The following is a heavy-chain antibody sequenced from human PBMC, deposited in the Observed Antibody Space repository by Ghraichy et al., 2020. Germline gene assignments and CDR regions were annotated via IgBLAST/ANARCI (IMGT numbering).Heavy chain of an antibody. D-gene: IGHD4-17*01. CDR1: GFTFSSYA. Sequence: GESLNISCAASGFTFSSYAMSWVRQAPGKGLEWVSAISGSGGSTYYADSVKGRFTISRDNSKNTLYLQMNSLRAEDTAVYYCANHYGDYVLFVAFDIWGQGTMVTVSS. J-gene: IGHJ3*02. CDR3: ANHYGDYVLFVAFDI. CDR2: ISGSGGST. V-gene: IGHV3-23*01.